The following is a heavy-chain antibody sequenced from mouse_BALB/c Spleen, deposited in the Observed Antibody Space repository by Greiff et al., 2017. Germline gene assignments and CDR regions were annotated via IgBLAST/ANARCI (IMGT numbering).Heavy chain of an antibody. J-gene: IGHJ2*01. CDR1: GFNIKDTY. Sequence: EVKLLESGAELVKPGASVKLSCTASGFNIKDTYMHWVKQRPEQGLEWIGRIDPANGNTKYDPKFQGKATITADTSSNTAYLQLSSLTSEDTAVYYCASLAQFDYWGQGTTLTVSS. CDR2: IDPANGNT. V-gene: IGHV14-3*02. CDR3: ASLAQFDY.